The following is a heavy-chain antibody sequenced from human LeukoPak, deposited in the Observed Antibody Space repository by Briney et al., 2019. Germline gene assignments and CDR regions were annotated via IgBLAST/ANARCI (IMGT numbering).Heavy chain of an antibody. CDR1: GGSLSSYY. Sequence: SETLSLTCTVSGGSLSSYYWSWTRQPPGKGLEWIGYIYSSGSTNYNPSLKSRVTLSLDTSRNQFSLKLTSVTAADTAVYYCARDVYCGGDCSCFDSWGQGTLVTVSS. CDR3: ARDVYCGGDCSCFDS. D-gene: IGHD2-21*02. CDR2: IYSSGST. V-gene: IGHV4-59*01. J-gene: IGHJ4*02.